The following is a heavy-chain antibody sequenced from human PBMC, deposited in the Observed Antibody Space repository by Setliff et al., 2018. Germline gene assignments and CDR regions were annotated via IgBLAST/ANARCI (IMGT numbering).Heavy chain of an antibody. CDR3: ARTGTYRYFDY. CDR1: GGSISSGVYH. Sequence: PSETLSLTCTVSGGSISSGVYHWAWIRQPPGKGLEWIGRIYYRGDTYYNASLKSRLTLSVDTSKNQVSLNLRSVTAADTAVYYCARTGTYRYFDYWGQGTQVTVSS. CDR2: IYYRGDT. J-gene: IGHJ4*02. D-gene: IGHD1-1*01. V-gene: IGHV4-39*01.